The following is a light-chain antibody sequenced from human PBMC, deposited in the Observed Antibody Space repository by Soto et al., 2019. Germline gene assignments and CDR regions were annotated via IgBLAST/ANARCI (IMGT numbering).Light chain of an antibody. CDR2: GAS. V-gene: IGKV3-20*01. Sequence: EIVLTQSPGTLSLSPGERATLSCGASQSVDSSYLAWYQQKPGQAPRLLIYGASSRASGIPDRFSGSGSGTDFTLTISRVEPEDFAVYYCQQYGTSPRTFGQGTKVEIK. J-gene: IGKJ1*01. CDR1: QSVDSSY. CDR3: QQYGTSPRT.